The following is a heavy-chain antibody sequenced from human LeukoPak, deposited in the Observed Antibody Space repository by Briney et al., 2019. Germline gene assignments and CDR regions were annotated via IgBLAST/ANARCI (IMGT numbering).Heavy chain of an antibody. CDR1: GFTFSSYA. V-gene: IGHV3-30*04. D-gene: IGHD1-26*01. CDR2: ISYDGSNK. J-gene: IGHJ4*02. Sequence: GGSLRLSCAASGFTFSSYAMHWVRQAPGKGLEWVAVISYDGSNKYYADSVKGRFTISRDNSKNTLYLQMNSLRAEDTAVYYCARALRIYYYFDYWGQGTLVTVSS. CDR3: ARALRIYYYFDY.